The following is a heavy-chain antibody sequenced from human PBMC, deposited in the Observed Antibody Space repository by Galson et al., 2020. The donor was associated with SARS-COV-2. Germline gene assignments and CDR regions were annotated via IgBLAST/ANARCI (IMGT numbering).Heavy chain of an antibody. Sequence: SETLSLTCTVSGGSISSGSYYWSWIRQPAGKGLEWIGRIYTSGSTNYNPSLKSRVTISVDTSKNQFSLKLSYVTAADTAVYYCARAPSVDTAMVSYYYGMDVWGQGTTVTVSS. CDR1: GGSISSGSYY. V-gene: IGHV4-61*02. CDR2: IYTSGST. CDR3: ARAPSVDTAMVSYYYGMDV. D-gene: IGHD5-18*01. J-gene: IGHJ6*02.